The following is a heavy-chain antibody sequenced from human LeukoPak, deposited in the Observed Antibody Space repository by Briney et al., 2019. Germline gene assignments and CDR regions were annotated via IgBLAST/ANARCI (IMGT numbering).Heavy chain of an antibody. CDR2: IYTSGST. CDR3: ARARVGSGYYHYYYYYMDV. D-gene: IGHD3-22*01. V-gene: IGHV4-4*07. CDR1: GGSISSYY. J-gene: IGHJ6*03. Sequence: PSETLSLTCTVSGGSISSYYWSWIRQPAGKGLEWIGRIYTSGSTNYNPSLKSRVTISVDTSKNQFSLKLSSVTAADTAVYYCARARVGSGYYHYYYYYMDVWGKGTTVTISS.